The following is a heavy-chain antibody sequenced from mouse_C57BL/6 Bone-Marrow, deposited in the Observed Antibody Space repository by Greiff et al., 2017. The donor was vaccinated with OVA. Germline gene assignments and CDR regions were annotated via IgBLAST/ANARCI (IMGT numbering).Heavy chain of an antibody. V-gene: IGHV14-4*01. CDR3: TTWGLFDY. CDR1: GFNIKDDY. Sequence: VHVKQSGAELVRPGASVKLSCTASGFNIKDDYMHWVKQRPEQGLEWIGWIDPENGDTEYASKFQGKATITADTSSNTAYLQLSSLTSEDTAVYYCTTWGLFDYWGKGTTLTVSS. J-gene: IGHJ2*01. CDR2: IDPENGDT.